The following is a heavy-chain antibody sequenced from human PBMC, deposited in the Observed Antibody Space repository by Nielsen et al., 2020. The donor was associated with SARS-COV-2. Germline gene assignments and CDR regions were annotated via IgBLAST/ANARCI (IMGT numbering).Heavy chain of an antibody. Sequence: GESLKISCAASGFTFSSYAMSWVRQAPGKGLEWVSAISGSGGSTYYADSAKGRFTISRDNAKNSLYLQMNSLRAEDTAVYYCARVHDYDFWSIYYYGMDVWGQGTTVTVSS. CDR3: ARVHDYDFWSIYYYGMDV. CDR2: ISGSGGST. CDR1: GFTFSSYA. D-gene: IGHD3-3*01. V-gene: IGHV3-23*01. J-gene: IGHJ6*02.